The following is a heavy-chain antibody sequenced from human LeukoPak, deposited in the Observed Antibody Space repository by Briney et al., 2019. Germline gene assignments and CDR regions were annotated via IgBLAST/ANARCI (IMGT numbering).Heavy chain of an antibody. CDR2: ISYDGSNK. CDR1: GFTFSSCA. CDR3: AGDSFDY. J-gene: IGHJ4*02. V-gene: IGHV3-30-3*01. Sequence: GGSLRLSCAASGFTFSSCAMHWVRQAPGKGLEWVAVISYDGSNKYYADSVKGRFTISRDNSKNTLYLQMNSLRAEDTAVYYCAGDSFDYWGQGTLVTVSS.